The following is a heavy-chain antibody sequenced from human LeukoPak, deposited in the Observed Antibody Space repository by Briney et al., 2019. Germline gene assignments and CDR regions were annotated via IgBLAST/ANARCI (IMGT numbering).Heavy chain of an antibody. J-gene: IGHJ3*01. Sequence: GESLRLSCAASGFPFSSFCMTWVRQAPGKGLEWVANIIQDGSERYYVGSVKGRFTISRDNAKNSLYLQMSSLRAEDTAVYYCAREGASTISHAFDVWGQGTMVTVSS. D-gene: IGHD3-16*01. CDR3: AREGASTISHAFDV. CDR1: GFPFSSFC. V-gene: IGHV3-7*01. CDR2: IIQDGSER.